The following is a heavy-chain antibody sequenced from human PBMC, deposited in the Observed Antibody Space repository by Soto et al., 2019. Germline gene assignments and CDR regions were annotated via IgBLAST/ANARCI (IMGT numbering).Heavy chain of an antibody. CDR1: GYTFTSYY. CDR2: INAGGGST. V-gene: IGHV1-46*01. D-gene: IGHD3-3*01. J-gene: IGHJ6*02. Sequence: QVQLVQSGAEVKKPGASVTISCKASGYTFTSYYLHWVRQAPGQRLEWMGLINAGGGSTRYAHKVPDRVVMTRDTSTNTVYMELRRLRSEDTAVYYCARALRFMYPRDYYGMDVWGQGTTVTVSS. CDR3: ARALRFMYPRDYYGMDV.